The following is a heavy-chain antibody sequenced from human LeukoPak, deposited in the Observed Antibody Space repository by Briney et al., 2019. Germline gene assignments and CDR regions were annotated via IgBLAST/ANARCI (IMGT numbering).Heavy chain of an antibody. Sequence: SETLSLTCAVYGGSFSGYYWSWIRQPPGKGLEWIGEINHSGSTNYNPSLKSRVTISVDTSKNQFSLKLSSVTAADTAVYYCARGQYCGGDCYLAFGWLDPWGQGTLVTVSS. V-gene: IGHV4-34*01. CDR2: INHSGST. CDR3: ARGQYCGGDCYLAFGWLDP. CDR1: GGSFSGYY. J-gene: IGHJ5*02. D-gene: IGHD2-21*02.